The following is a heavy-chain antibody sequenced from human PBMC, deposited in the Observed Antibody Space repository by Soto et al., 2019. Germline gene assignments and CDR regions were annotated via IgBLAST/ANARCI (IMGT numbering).Heavy chain of an antibody. CDR1: GGSVSSGSYY. D-gene: IGHD2-21*02. CDR3: ARSWGAYCGGDCPRPELRFDP. V-gene: IGHV4-61*01. J-gene: IGHJ5*02. CDR2: IYYSGST. Sequence: SETLSLTCTVSGGSVSSGSYYWSWIRQPPGKGLEWIGYIYYSGSTNYNPSLKSRVTISVDTSKNQFSLKLSSVTAADTAVYYCARSWGAYCGGDCPRPELRFDPWGQGTLVTVSS.